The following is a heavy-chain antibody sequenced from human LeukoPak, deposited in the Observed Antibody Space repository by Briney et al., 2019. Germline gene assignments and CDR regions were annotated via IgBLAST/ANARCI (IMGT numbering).Heavy chain of an antibody. Sequence: SETLSLTCTVSGGSISSGSYYWSWIRQPAGKGLEWIGRIYTSGSTNYNPPLKSRVTISVDTSKNQFSLKLSSVTAADTAVYYCARARGYSFYFDYWGQGTLVTVSS. CDR1: GGSISSGSYY. J-gene: IGHJ4*02. CDR3: ARARGYSFYFDY. D-gene: IGHD5-18*01. V-gene: IGHV4-61*02. CDR2: IYTSGST.